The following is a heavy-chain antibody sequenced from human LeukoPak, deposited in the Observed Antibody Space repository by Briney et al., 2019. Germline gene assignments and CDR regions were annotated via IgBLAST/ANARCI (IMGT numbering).Heavy chain of an antibody. V-gene: IGHV3-7*01. CDR2: IKDDGNEQ. CDR3: ARDPYFDAFDM. CDR1: GFIFSSYW. Sequence: TGGYLRLSCVASGFIFSSYWMSWVRQAPGKGLEWVANIKDDGNEQYYVDSVRGRFTIFRDNAKNSLYLQMNSLRVEDTAMYYCARDPYFDAFDMWGQGTMVTVSS. D-gene: IGHD3-3*01. J-gene: IGHJ3*02.